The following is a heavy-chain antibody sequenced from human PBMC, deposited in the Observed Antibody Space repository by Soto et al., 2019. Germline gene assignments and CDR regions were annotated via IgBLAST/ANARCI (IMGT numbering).Heavy chain of an antibody. V-gene: IGHV3-11*01. CDR2: ISSSGSTI. J-gene: IGHJ4*02. CDR3: ARVSRVHYDILTGNDY. Sequence: GGSLRLSCAASGFTFSDYYMSWIRQAPGKGLEWVSYISSSGSTIYYADSVKGRFTISRDNAKNSLYLQMNSLRAEDTAVYYCARVSRVHYDILTGNDYWGQVTLVTVSS. D-gene: IGHD3-9*01. CDR1: GFTFSDYY.